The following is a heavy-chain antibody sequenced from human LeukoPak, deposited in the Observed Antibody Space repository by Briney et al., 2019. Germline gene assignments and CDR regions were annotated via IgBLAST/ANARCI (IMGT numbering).Heavy chain of an antibody. D-gene: IGHD1-14*01. CDR3: ASGMIEFDY. J-gene: IGHJ4*02. CDR2: IKEDGGEM. CDR1: GIRFNDYW. V-gene: IGHV3-7*01. Sequence: GGSLRLSCTVSGIRFNDYWMSWVRQAPGKGLERVANIKEDGGEMYYVDSVKGRFIISRDNAKNSVYLQMNILRVEDTAVYYCASGMIEFDYWGQGTLVTVSS.